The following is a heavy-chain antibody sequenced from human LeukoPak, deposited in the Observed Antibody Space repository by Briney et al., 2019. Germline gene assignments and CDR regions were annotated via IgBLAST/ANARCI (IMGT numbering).Heavy chain of an antibody. Sequence: PSETLSLTCTVSGGSISSYYWSWIRQPPGKGLEWIGYIYYSGSTNYNPPLKSRVTISVDTSKNQFSLKLSSVTAADTAVYYCARDTYYDSWSGYSYYGMDVWGQGTTVTVSS. D-gene: IGHD3-3*01. CDR2: IYYSGST. CDR3: ARDTYYDSWSGYSYYGMDV. J-gene: IGHJ6*02. CDR1: GGSISSYY. V-gene: IGHV4-59*01.